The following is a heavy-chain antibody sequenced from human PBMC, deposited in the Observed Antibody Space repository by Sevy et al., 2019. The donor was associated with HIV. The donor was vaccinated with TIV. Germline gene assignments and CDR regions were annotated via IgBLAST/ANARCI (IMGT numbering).Heavy chain of an antibody. CDR3: AKVLHIVVVPAAIDYYYGMDV. CDR2: MRFDGTIK. CDR1: GFTFSTYG. J-gene: IGHJ6*02. V-gene: IGHV3-30*02. D-gene: IGHD2-2*01. Sequence: GGSLRLSCAASGFTFSTYGMHWVRQAPGSGLEWVAFMRFDGTIKYHTDSVKGRFTISRDNSKNTLYLQMNSLKTEDTAVYFCAKVLHIVVVPAAIDYYYGMDVWGQGTTVTVSS.